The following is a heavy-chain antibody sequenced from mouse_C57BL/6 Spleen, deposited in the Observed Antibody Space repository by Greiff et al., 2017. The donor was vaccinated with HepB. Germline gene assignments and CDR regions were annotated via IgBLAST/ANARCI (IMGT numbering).Heavy chain of an antibody. V-gene: IGHV5-4*01. CDR1: GFTFSSYA. Sequence: DVHLVESGGGLVKPGGSLKLSCAASGFTFSSYAMSWVRQTPEKRLEWVATISDGGSYTYYPDNVKGRFTISRDNAKNNLYLQMSHLKSEDTAMYYCARDQEITTRKAWFAYWGQGTLVTVSA. CDR2: ISDGGSYT. J-gene: IGHJ3*01. CDR3: ARDQEITTRKAWFAY. D-gene: IGHD2-4*01.